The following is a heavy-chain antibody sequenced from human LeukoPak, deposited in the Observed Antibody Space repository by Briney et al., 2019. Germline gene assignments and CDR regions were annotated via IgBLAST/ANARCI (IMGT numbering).Heavy chain of an antibody. V-gene: IGHV3-21*01. CDR1: GFTFSSYS. CDR2: ISSSSSYI. J-gene: IGHJ6*03. CDR3: ARGEYYGSGSYYNYYYYMDV. D-gene: IGHD3-10*01. Sequence: GGSLRLSCAASGFTFSSYSMNWVRQAPGKGLEWVSSISSSSSYIYYADSVKGRFTISRDNAKNSLYLQMNSLRAEDTAVYYCARGEYYGSGSYYNYYYYMDVWGKGTTVTVSS.